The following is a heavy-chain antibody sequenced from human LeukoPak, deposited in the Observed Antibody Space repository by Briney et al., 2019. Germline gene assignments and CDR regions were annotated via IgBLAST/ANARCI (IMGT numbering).Heavy chain of an antibody. CDR3: ARGTLLPGIDY. CDR1: GGSFSGYY. J-gene: IGHJ4*02. V-gene: IGHV4-34*01. CDR2: INHSGST. Sequence: KSSETLSLTCAVYGGSFSGYYWSWIRQPPGKGLEWIGEINHSGSTNYNPSLKSRVTISVDTSKNQFSLKLSSATAADTAVYYCARGTLLPGIDYWGQGTLVTVSS. D-gene: IGHD1-26*01.